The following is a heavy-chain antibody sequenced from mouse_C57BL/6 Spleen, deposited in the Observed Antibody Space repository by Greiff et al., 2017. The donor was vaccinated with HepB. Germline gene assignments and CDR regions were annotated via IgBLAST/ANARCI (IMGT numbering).Heavy chain of an antibody. D-gene: IGHD1-1*01. CDR2: IYPSDSET. V-gene: IGHV1-61*01. CDR3: ARGRRFTTVVAKDWYFDV. CDR1: GYTFTSYW. J-gene: IGHJ1*03. Sequence: QVQLKQPGAELVRPGSSVKLSCKASGYTFTSYWMGWVKQRPGQGLEWIGNIYPSDSETHYNQKFKDKATLTVDKSSSTAYMQFSSLTSEDSAVYYCARGRRFTTVVAKDWYFDVWGTGTTVTVSS.